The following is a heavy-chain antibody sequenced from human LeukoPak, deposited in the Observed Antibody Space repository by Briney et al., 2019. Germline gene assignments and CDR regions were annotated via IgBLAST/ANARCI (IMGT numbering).Heavy chain of an antibody. D-gene: IGHD6-6*01. CDR3: ARDVASSSSDSGDY. J-gene: IGHJ4*02. CDR1: GFTFSDFH. V-gene: IGHV3-11*01. Sequence: PGGSLRLSCAASGFTFSDFHMSWIRQAPGKGLEWVSYISTSGSTIHYADSVKGRFTISRDNAKNSLYLQMNSLRAEDTALYYCARDVASSSSDSGDYWGQGTLVTVSS. CDR2: ISTSGSTI.